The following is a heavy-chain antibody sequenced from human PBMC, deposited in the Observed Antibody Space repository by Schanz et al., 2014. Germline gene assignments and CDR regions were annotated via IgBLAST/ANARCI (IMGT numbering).Heavy chain of an antibody. V-gene: IGHV3-30*19. D-gene: IGHD2-15*01. CDR2: ISNDGSIK. CDR1: GFSLNTYG. CDR3: AKGMGYCSGGTCYDYYYYGLDV. Sequence: QAQLMESGGGVVQPGTSLILSCSVSGFSLNTYGIHWFRQPAGKGLEWVALISNDGSIKYYADSVKGRFTISRDNAKNSLYLQMNSLRAEDTAVFYCAKGMGYCSGGTCYDYYYYGLDVWGQGTTVTVSS. J-gene: IGHJ6*02.